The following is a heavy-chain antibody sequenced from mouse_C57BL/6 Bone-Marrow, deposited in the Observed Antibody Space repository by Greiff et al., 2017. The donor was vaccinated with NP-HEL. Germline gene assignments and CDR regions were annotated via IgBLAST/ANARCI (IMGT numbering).Heavy chain of an antibody. J-gene: IGHJ2*01. D-gene: IGHD1-1*01. V-gene: IGHV6-6*01. CDR3: TSITTVVADY. CDR2: IRNKANNHAT. Sequence: EVKLQESGGGLVQPGGSMKLSCAASGFTFSDAWMDWVRQSPEKGLEWVAEIRNKANNHATYYAESVKVRFTISRDDSKSSVYLQMNSLRAEDTGIYYCTSITTVVADYWGQGTTLTVSS. CDR1: GFTFSDAW.